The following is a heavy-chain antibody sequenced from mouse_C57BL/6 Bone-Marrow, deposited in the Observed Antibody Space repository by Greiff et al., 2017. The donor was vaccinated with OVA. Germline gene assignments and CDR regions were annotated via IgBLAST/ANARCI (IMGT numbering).Heavy chain of an antibody. Sequence: QVQLQQSGAELVKPGASVEISCKASGYAFSSYWMNWVKQRPGKGLEWIGQIYPGDGDTNYNGKFKGKATLTAYKITSTADMQLSILSSKDSAVYFCARGYFWGQGTTLTVSS. J-gene: IGHJ2*01. V-gene: IGHV1-80*01. CDR3: ARGYF. CDR1: GYAFSSYW. CDR2: IYPGDGDT.